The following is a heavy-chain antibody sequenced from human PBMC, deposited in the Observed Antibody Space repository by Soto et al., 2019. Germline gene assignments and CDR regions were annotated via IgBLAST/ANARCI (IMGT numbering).Heavy chain of an antibody. V-gene: IGHV3-23*01. J-gene: IGHJ6*02. Sequence: SLRLSCEASGFIFSTYSMTWVRQVPGKGLEWVAAVSPSGDSTYYADSLKGRFTISRDNSKNTVFLQLNSLSADDTGLYYCVKEPDVWGQGISVTVSS. CDR3: VKEPDV. CDR2: VSPSGDST. CDR1: GFIFSTYS.